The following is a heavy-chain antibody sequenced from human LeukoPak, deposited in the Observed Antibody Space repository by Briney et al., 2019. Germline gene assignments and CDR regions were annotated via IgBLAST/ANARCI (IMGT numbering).Heavy chain of an antibody. CDR2: INPNSGGT. CDR1: GYTFTSYY. D-gene: IGHD6-13*01. CDR3: ARDLSSSSWYWVSGRWFDP. Sequence: ASVKVSCKASGYTFTSYYMHWVRQAPGQGLEWMGWINPNSGGTNYAQKFQGRVTMTRDTSISTAYMELSRLRSDDTAVYYCARDLSSSSWYWVSGRWFDPWGQGTLVTVSS. J-gene: IGHJ5*02. V-gene: IGHV1-2*02.